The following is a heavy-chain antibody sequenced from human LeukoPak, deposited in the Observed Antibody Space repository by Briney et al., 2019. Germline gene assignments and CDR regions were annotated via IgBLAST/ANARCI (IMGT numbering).Heavy chain of an antibody. CDR1: GFTLSAYR. CDR2: ISTSSNYI. D-gene: IGHD6-19*01. J-gene: IGHJ4*02. V-gene: IGHV3-21*01. CDR3: ATGIPVAGGDY. Sequence: GRSLRLSWAASGFTLSAYRFSWVRQAPGKGLEWVSSISTSSNYIYYADSVRGRFTVSRDNAKNSLSLQMNSLRADDTAVYYCATGIPVAGGDYWGQGTLVTVSS.